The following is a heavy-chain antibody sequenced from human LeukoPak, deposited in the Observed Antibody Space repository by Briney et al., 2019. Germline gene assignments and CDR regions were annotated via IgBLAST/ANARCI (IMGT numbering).Heavy chain of an antibody. J-gene: IGHJ4*02. Sequence: PSETLSLTCTVSGGSISSSSYYWGWIRQPPGKGLEWIGSIYYSGSTYYNPSLKSRVTMSVDTSKNQFSLKLSSVTAADTAVYYCARVPDRPQLDTDYWGQGTLVTVSS. CDR1: GGSISSSSYY. D-gene: IGHD6-13*01. CDR3: ARVPDRPQLDTDY. CDR2: IYYSGST. V-gene: IGHV4-39*07.